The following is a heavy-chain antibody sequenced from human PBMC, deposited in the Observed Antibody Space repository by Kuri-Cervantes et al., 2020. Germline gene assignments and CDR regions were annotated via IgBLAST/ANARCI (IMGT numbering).Heavy chain of an antibody. J-gene: IGHJ6*02. CDR1: GFTVSSNY. CDR3: ARDHDYGDYLVGYYGMDV. Sequence: GESLKISCAASGFTVSSNYMSWVRQAPGKGLEWVSVIYSGGSTYYADYVKGRFTISRDNSKNTLYLQMNSLRAEDAAVYYCARDHDYGDYLVGYYGMDVWGQGTTVTVSS. V-gene: IGHV3-53*01. CDR2: IYSGGST. D-gene: IGHD4-17*01.